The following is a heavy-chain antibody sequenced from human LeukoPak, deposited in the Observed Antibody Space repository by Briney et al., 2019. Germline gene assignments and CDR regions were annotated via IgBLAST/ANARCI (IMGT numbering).Heavy chain of an antibody. D-gene: IGHD1-14*01. J-gene: IGHJ6*03. CDR1: GFTFSSYG. CDR3: AKTGFQWGDYYYYMDV. V-gene: IGHV3-30*02. Sequence: TGGSLRLSCAASGFTFSSYGMHWVRQAPGKGLEWVAFIRYDGSNKYYADSVKGRFTISRDNSKNTLYLQMTSLRAEDTAVYSCAKTGFQWGDYYYYMDVWGEGTTVTVSS. CDR2: IRYDGSNK.